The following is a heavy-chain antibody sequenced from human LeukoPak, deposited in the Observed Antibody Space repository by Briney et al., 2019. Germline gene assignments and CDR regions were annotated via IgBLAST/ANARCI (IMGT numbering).Heavy chain of an antibody. V-gene: IGHV4-39*07. CDR3: ARDGVVVAVHFDY. D-gene: IGHD2-15*01. Sequence: PSETLSLTCTVSGGSISSSSHYWGWIRQPPGKGLEWIGGIYYSGSTYYNPSLKSRVTISVGTSKNQFSLKLSSVTAADTAVYYCARDGVVVAVHFDYWGQGTLVTVSS. CDR2: IYYSGST. CDR1: GGSISSSSHY. J-gene: IGHJ4*02.